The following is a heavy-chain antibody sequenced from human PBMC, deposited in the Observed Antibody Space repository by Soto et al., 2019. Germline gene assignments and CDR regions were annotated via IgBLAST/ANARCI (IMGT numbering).Heavy chain of an antibody. CDR3: ATNEGRDGYRFDY. CDR1: GVTFSRQD. CDR2: IIPIFGTP. Sequence: ASVKVSCKASGVTFSRQDMRWVRQAPGQGLEWMGGIIPIFGTPQYAEKFQDRVTITADESTSTAYMELSSLTSEDTAVYYCATNEGRDGYRFDYWGQGTLVTVSS. D-gene: IGHD5-12*01. V-gene: IGHV1-69*13. J-gene: IGHJ4*02.